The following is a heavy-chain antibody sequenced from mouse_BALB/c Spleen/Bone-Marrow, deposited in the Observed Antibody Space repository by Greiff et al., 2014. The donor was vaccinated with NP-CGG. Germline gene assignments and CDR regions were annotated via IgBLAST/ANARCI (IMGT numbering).Heavy chain of an antibody. V-gene: IGHV5-6-3*01. CDR2: ISSNGGST. J-gene: IGHJ2*01. CDR1: GFTFSTYG. CDR3: ARNNYGSENYLDC. Sequence: EVQVVESGGGLVQPGGSLRLSCAASGFTFSTYGMSWVRQTPDKRLELVATISSNGGSTYYPESVKGRFTISRDNAKNTLYLQMTSLKAEDTAMYYCARNNYGSENYLDCWGQGTTLTVSS. D-gene: IGHD1-2*01.